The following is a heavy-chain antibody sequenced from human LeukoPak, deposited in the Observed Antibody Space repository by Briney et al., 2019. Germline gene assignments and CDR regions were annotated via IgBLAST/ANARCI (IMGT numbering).Heavy chain of an antibody. J-gene: IGHJ4*02. CDR1: GGSISSSYYY. CDR2: IYYSGST. D-gene: IGHD3-10*01. V-gene: IGHV4-39*01. Sequence: PSVTLSLTCTVSGGSISSSYYYWGWIRQPPGKGLEWIGSIYYSGSTYYNPSLKSRHTISVDTSENQFSLRLSSVTAEDTAVYYCARNIPYYGSGSHFDYWGQGTLVTVSS. CDR3: ARNIPYYGSGSHFDY.